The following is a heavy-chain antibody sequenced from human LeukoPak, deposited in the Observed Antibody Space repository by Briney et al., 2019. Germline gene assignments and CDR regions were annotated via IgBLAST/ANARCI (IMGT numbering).Heavy chain of an antibody. CDR1: GGYISSYY. CDR3: VRCGTWPYDY. D-gene: IGHD2-15*01. J-gene: IGHJ4*02. CDR2: IYYSGST. Sequence: SETLSLTCTVSGGYISSYYWGWIRQPPGKGLEWIGYIYYSGSTNYNPSLKSRVTISVDTSKNQFSLKLSSVTAADTAVYYCVRCGTWPYDYWGQGTLVTVSS. V-gene: IGHV4-59*01.